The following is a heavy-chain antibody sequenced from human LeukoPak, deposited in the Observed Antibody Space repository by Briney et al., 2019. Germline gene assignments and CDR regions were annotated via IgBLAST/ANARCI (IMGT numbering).Heavy chain of an antibody. CDR2: IKSKTDGGTT. J-gene: IGHJ4*02. Sequence: GGPLRLSCAASGFTFSNAWMSRVRQAPGKGLEWVGRIKSKTDGGTTDYAAPVKGRFTISRDDSKNTLYLQMNSLKTEDTAVYYCTTVPRSSWYLNFDYWGQGTLVTVSS. V-gene: IGHV3-15*01. D-gene: IGHD6-13*01. CDR1: GFTFSNAW. CDR3: TTVPRSSWYLNFDY.